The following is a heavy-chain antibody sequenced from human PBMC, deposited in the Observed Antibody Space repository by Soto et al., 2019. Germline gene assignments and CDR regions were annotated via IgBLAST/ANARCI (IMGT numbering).Heavy chain of an antibody. Sequence: SETLSLTCTVSGGSISSYYWSWIRQPPGKGLEWIGYIYHSGSTYYNPSLKSRVTISVDRSKNQFSLKLSSVTAADTAVYYCARGGGWTFDYWGQGTLVTVSS. J-gene: IGHJ4*02. CDR2: IYHSGST. V-gene: IGHV4-59*12. CDR1: GGSISSYY. D-gene: IGHD2-15*01. CDR3: ARGGGWTFDY.